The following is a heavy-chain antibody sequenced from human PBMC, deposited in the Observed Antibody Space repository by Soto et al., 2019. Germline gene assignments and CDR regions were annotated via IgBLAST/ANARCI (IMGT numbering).Heavy chain of an antibody. D-gene: IGHD1-7*01. J-gene: IGHJ4*02. Sequence: SETLSLTCAVSGGSFTSNNWWAWVRQPPGQGLEWIGEIYRTGSTNYNPSLKSRVTISLDKSENQFSLKVTSLTAADTAVYYCASRDPGTSVDYWGQGTLVTVSS. CDR2: IYRTGST. CDR1: GGSFTSNNW. V-gene: IGHV4-4*02. CDR3: ASRDPGTSVDY.